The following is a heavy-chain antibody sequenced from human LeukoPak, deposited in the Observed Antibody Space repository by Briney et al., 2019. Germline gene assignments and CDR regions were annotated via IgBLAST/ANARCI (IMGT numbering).Heavy chain of an antibody. Sequence: GGSLRLSCATSGFTASSNYMSWVRQAPGKGLEWVSVIYSGGSTYYADSVKGRFTISRDNSKNTLYLQMNSLRAEDTAVYYCARDRFGEPFYYGMDVWGQGTTVTVSS. CDR1: GFTASSNY. D-gene: IGHD3-10*01. J-gene: IGHJ6*02. CDR2: IYSGGST. V-gene: IGHV3-66*01. CDR3: ARDRFGEPFYYGMDV.